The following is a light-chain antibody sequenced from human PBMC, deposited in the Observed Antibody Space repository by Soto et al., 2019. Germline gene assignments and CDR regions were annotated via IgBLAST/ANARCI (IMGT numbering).Light chain of an antibody. CDR2: SNN. V-gene: IGLV1-44*01. Sequence: QSALTQPPSASGTPGQRVTISCSGSRSNIGSNTVSWYQQLPGTAPKVLIYSNNQRPSGVPDRFSGSRSGTSASLAISGLQSEDEADYYCAAWDGSLNGVLFGGGTKLTVL. CDR3: AAWDGSLNGVL. CDR1: RSNIGSNT. J-gene: IGLJ2*01.